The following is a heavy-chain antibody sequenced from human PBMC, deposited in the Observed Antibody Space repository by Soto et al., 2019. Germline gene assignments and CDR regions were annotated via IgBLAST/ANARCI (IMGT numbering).Heavy chain of an antibody. J-gene: IGHJ3*01. Sequence: QVQVVESGGGVVQPGTSLRLSCAASGFTFSRHGVHWVRQAPGKGLEWMTFIWSDGSNKYYKESVKGLFTVSRDNSKETVYLQMDSLRDEDTALYYCARDEQQIEPHSLDLRGQGTMVIVSS. CDR3: ARDEQQIEPHSLDL. V-gene: IGHV3-33*01. CDR2: IWSDGSNK. D-gene: IGHD6-13*01. CDR1: GFTFSRHG.